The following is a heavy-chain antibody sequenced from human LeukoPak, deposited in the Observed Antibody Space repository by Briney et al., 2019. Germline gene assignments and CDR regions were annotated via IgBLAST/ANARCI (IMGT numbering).Heavy chain of an antibody. CDR3: AGRSSGYYVFDF. D-gene: IGHD3-16*01. J-gene: IGHJ4*02. Sequence: SETLSLTCSVSTVSFSGGAYYWCWIRQYPGKGLEWIGDIYYDGSTNYKPSLRSRVSISIDTSKSQFSLNLTSVTVADTAVYYCAGRSSGYYVFDFWGQGILVTVSS. CDR1: TVSFSGGAYY. V-gene: IGHV4-31*03. CDR2: IYYDGST.